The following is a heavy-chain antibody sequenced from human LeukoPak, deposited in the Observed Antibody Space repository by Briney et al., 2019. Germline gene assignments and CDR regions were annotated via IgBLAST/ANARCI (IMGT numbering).Heavy chain of an antibody. CDR2: ICYSGST. Sequence: SETLSLTCTVSGGSIRSYYWSWIRQPPGKGLEWIGYICYSGSTNYNPSLKSRVTISVDTSKNQFSLKLSSVTAADTAVYYCARAYCYDSSGSTHWYFDLWGRGTLVTVSS. CDR3: ARAYCYDSSGSTHWYFDL. J-gene: IGHJ2*01. V-gene: IGHV4-59*01. CDR1: GGSIRSYY. D-gene: IGHD3-22*01.